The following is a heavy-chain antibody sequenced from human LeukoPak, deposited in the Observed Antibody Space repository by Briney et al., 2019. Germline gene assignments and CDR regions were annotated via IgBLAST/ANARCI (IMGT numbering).Heavy chain of an antibody. J-gene: IGHJ4*02. CDR3: AKDILSGSYPFDY. Sequence: PGGSLRLSCAASGFTFSSYAMSWVRQAPGKRLEWVSAISGSGGSTYYADSVKGRFTISRDNSKNTLYLQMNSLRAEDTAVYYCAKDILSGSYPFDYWGQGTLVTVSS. CDR1: GFTFSSYA. D-gene: IGHD1-26*01. V-gene: IGHV3-23*01. CDR2: ISGSGGST.